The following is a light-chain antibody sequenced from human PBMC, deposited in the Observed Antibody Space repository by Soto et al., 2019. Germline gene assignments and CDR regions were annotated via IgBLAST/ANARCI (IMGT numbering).Light chain of an antibody. Sequence: EIVMTQSPATLSVSPGERATLSCRASQSVSSNLAWYQQKPGQAPRLLIYGASTRATGIPARFSGSGSGTEFTLTISSLLSEDFAVYYCQQYNNRPSWTFGQGTKVEIK. J-gene: IGKJ1*01. CDR2: GAS. CDR1: QSVSSN. CDR3: QQYNNRPSWT. V-gene: IGKV3-15*01.